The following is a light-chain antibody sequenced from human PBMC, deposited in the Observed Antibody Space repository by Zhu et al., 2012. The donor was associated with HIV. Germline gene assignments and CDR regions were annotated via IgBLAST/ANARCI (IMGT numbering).Light chain of an antibody. J-gene: IGKJ4*01. V-gene: IGKV3-11*01. CDR2: DTS. CDR3: QQRSSWPLT. Sequence: EIVLTQSPATLSLSPGERATLSCRASESVNSYLAWYQQKPGQAPRLLIYDTSKRATGIPARFSGSGSGADFTLTISSLEPEDFALYYCQQRSSWPLTFGGGTKVEIK. CDR1: ESVNSY.